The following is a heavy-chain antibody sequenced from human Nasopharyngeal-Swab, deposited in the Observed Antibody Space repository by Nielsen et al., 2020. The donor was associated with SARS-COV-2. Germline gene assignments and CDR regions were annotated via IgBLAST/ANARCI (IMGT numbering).Heavy chain of an antibody. J-gene: IGHJ6*02. CDR2: IKSKTDGGTT. D-gene: IGHD4-11*01. V-gene: IGHV3-15*01. CDR3: TTDFTITISYHYYGMDV. Sequence: WIRQPPGKGLEWDGRIKSKTDGGTTDYAAPVKGRFTISRDDSKNTLYLQMNSLKTEDTAVYYCTTDFTITISYHYYGMDVWGQGTTVTVSS.